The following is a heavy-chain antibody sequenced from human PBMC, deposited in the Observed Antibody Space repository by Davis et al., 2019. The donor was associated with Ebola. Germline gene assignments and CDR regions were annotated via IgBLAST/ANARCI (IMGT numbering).Heavy chain of an antibody. J-gene: IGHJ5*02. Sequence: PGGSLRLSCEASGFKFDEYAMHWVRQAPGKGLVWVSRINSDGSSTSYADSVKGRFTISRDNAKNSLHLQMNSLRVDDTALYYCVKDYSSRYFAPPYNRFDTWGQGALVTVSS. CDR1: GFKFDEYA. V-gene: IGHV3-74*01. CDR3: VKDYSSRYFAPPYNRFDT. CDR2: INSDGSST. D-gene: IGHD3-22*01.